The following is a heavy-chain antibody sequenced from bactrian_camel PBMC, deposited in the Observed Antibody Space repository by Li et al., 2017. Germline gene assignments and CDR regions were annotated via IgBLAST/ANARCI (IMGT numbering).Heavy chain of an antibody. CDR1: GLTFGRYC. J-gene: IGHJ4*01. V-gene: IGHV3S5*01. D-gene: IGHD2*01. CDR3: T. Sequence: HVQLVESGGGLVQPGGSLRLSCAASGLTFGRYCMSWVRLAPGKGLERVSSIYSDVTNTYYADSGEGRLTFSRDNGKNTVWLHMNSLKSEVRTLYYHTMGPGDPGHRL. CDR2: IYSDVTNT.